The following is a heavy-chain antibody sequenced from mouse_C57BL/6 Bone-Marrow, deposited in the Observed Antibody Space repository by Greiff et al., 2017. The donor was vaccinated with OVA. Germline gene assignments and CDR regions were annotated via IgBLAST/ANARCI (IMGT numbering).Heavy chain of an antibody. Sequence: EVMLVESGPGMVKPSQSLSLTCTVTGYSITSGYDWHWIRHFPGKKLEWMGYISYSGSTNYNPSLKSRISITHDTSKNHFFLKLNSVTTEDTATYYCASDQDWEFAYWGQGTLVTVSA. CDR3: ASDQDWEFAY. D-gene: IGHD4-1*01. CDR2: ISYSGST. CDR1: GYSITSGYD. J-gene: IGHJ3*01. V-gene: IGHV3-1*01.